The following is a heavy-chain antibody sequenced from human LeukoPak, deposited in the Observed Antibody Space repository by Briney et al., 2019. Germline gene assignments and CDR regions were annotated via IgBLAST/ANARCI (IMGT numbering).Heavy chain of an antibody. D-gene: IGHD3-22*01. V-gene: IGHV3-43*02. CDR1: GFTFDDYA. J-gene: IGHJ4*02. CDR3: AKENYDSSGYYWLYFDY. CDR2: ISGDGGST. Sequence: GGSLRRSCAASGFTFDDYAMHWVRQAPGKGLEWVSLISGDGGSTYYADSVKGRFTISRDNSKNSLYLQMNSLRTEDTALYYCAKENYDSSGYYWLYFDYWGQGTLVTVSS.